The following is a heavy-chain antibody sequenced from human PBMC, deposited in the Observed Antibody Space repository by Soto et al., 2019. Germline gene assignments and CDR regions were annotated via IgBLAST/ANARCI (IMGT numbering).Heavy chain of an antibody. CDR2: IIPILGIA. D-gene: IGHD2-2*01. CDR1: GGTFSSYT. CDR3: ATSPPRYCSSTSCYPTDY. Sequence: QVQLVQSGAEVKKPGSSVKVSCKASGGTFSSYTISWVRQAPGQGLEWMGRIIPILGIANYAQKFQGRVPITAYKSTSTAYMELSSLRSEDTAVYYCATSPPRYCSSTSCYPTDYWGQGTLVTVSS. V-gene: IGHV1-69*02. J-gene: IGHJ4*02.